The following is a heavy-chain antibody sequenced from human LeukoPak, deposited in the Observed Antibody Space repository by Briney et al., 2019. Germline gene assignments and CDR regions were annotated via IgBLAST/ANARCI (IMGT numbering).Heavy chain of an antibody. CDR3: ATNLYDYVWGSYGYTGRYFDY. CDR1: GGSISSSSYY. CDR2: IYYSGST. D-gene: IGHD3-16*01. J-gene: IGHJ4*02. Sequence: SETLSLTCTVSGGSISSSSYYWGWIRQPPGKGLEWIGSIYYSGSTYYNPSLKSRVTISVDTSKNQFSLKLSSVTAADTAVYYCATNLYDYVWGSYGYTGRYFDYWGQGTLVTVSS. V-gene: IGHV4-39*07.